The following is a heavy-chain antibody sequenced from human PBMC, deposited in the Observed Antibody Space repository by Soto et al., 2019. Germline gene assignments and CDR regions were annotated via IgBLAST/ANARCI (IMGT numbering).Heavy chain of an antibody. CDR3: ARSLPGYSYGFDY. CDR1: GFSLSTSGMR. J-gene: IGHJ4*02. D-gene: IGHD5-18*01. V-gene: IGHV2-70*04. CDR2: IDWDDDR. Sequence: GSGPTLVNPTQTLTLTCTFSGFSLSTSGMRVSWIRQPPGKALEWLARIDWDDDRFYSTSLKTRLTISKDTSKNQVVLTMTNMDPVDTATSFCARSLPGYSYGFDYWGQGNLVTV.